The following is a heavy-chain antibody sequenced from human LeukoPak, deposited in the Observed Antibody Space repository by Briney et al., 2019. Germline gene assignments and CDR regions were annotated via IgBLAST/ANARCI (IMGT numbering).Heavy chain of an antibody. J-gene: IGHJ4*02. V-gene: IGHV3-49*03. D-gene: IGHD6-13*01. CDR2: IRSKAYGGTT. CDR3: ARKKYSSSWSTRVSFDY. CDR1: GFTFGDYA. Sequence: GGSLRLSCTASGFTFGDYAMSWFRQAPGKGLEWVGFIRSKAYGGTTEYAASVKGRFTISRDNAKNSLYLQMNSLRAEDTAVYYCARKKYSSSWSTRVSFDYWGQGTLVTVSS.